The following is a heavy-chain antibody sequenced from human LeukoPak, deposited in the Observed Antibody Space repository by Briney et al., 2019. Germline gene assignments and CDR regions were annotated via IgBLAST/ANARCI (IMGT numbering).Heavy chain of an antibody. Sequence: GGSLRLSCAASGFTFSSYEMNWVRQAPGKGLEWVSYISSSGSTIYYADSVKGRFTISRDNAKNSLYLQMNSLRAEDTAVYYCARIGIAVAGTWDYYYYYMDVWGKGTTVTVSS. CDR1: GFTFSSYE. CDR2: ISSSGSTI. D-gene: IGHD6-19*01. J-gene: IGHJ6*03. V-gene: IGHV3-48*03. CDR3: ARIGIAVAGTWDYYYYYMDV.